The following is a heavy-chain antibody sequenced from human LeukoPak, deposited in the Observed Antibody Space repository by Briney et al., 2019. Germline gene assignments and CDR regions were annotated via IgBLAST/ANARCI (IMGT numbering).Heavy chain of an antibody. Sequence: PSETPSLTCTVSGGSISSYYWSWIRQPPGKGLEWIGYIYYSGSTNYNPSLKSRVTISVDTSKNQFSLKLSSVTAADTAVYYCARDSGGRDAFDIWGQGTMVTVSS. D-gene: IGHD3-10*01. J-gene: IGHJ3*02. CDR1: GGSISSYY. CDR2: IYYSGST. V-gene: IGHV4-59*01. CDR3: ARDSGGRDAFDI.